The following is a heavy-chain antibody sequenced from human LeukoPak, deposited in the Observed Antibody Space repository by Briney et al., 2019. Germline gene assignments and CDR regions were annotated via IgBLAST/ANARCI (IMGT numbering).Heavy chain of an antibody. CDR3: ARDFDGPRATDY. D-gene: IGHD4-17*01. V-gene: IGHV3-74*01. Sequence: GGSLRLSCAASGFTFSYFWMHWFRQTPGKGLVWVSCINTDGSYSTYADSVKGRFTISRDNVRNTLYLQMNSLRAEDSAVYYCARDFDGPRATDYWGQGISVTVSS. J-gene: IGHJ4*02. CDR2: INTDGSYS. CDR1: GFTFSYFW.